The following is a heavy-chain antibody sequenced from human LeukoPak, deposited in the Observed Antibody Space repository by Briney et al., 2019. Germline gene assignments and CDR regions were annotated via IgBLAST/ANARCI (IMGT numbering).Heavy chain of an antibody. CDR1: GYSFSIYG. CDR2: ISASDGTT. J-gene: IGHJ1*01. CDR3: ARCRAAVTTHVSH. Sequence: ASVKVSCKASGYSFSIYGITWARQAPGQGLEYLGWISASDGTTNYAQKVQDRVTMTTDTSTSTAYLELRSLRSEDTAVYYCARCRAAVTTHVSHWGQVILVTVAS. V-gene: IGHV1-18*01. D-gene: IGHD4-17*01.